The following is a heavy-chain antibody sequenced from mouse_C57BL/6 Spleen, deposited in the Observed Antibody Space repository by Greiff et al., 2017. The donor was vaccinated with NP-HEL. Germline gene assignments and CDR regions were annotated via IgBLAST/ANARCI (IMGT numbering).Heavy chain of an antibody. J-gene: IGHJ4*01. CDR3: ARRYYDYDRGFYYAMDY. D-gene: IGHD2-4*01. Sequence: EVMLVESGGGLVKPGGSLKLSCAASGFTFSDYGMHWVRQAPEKGLEWVAYISSGSSTIHYADTGKGRFTISRDNAKNTLFLQMTSLRSEDTAMYYCARRYYDYDRGFYYAMDYWGQGTSVTVSS. V-gene: IGHV5-17*01. CDR2: ISSGSSTI. CDR1: GFTFSDYG.